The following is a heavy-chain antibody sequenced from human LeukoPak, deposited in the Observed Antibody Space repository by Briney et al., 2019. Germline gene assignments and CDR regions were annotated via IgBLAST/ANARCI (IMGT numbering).Heavy chain of an antibody. J-gene: IGHJ3*02. D-gene: IGHD3-22*01. Sequence: GGSLRLSCAAFGFTFSSYDMTWVRQAPGKGLEWVSGISASGGNIYYADSVKGRFTISRDNSKNTLYLQVNSLRAEDTAIYYCAKPRDSSGYSIAFDIWGQGTMVTVSS. CDR1: GFTFSSYD. V-gene: IGHV3-23*01. CDR2: ISASGGNI. CDR3: AKPRDSSGYSIAFDI.